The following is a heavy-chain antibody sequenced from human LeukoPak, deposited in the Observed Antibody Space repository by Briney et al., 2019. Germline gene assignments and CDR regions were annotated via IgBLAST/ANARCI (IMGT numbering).Heavy chain of an antibody. D-gene: IGHD1-26*01. CDR3: ARYDYSGSYLDN. Sequence: LGGSLRLSCAASGFTFSSYNMIWVRQAPGKGLEWVSYISPGSSTIYYADSLKGRFTISRDNAKNSLFLQMNSLRAEDTAVYYCARYDYSGSYLDNWGQGTLVTVSS. V-gene: IGHV3-48*01. CDR2: ISPGSSTI. CDR1: GFTFSSYN. J-gene: IGHJ4*02.